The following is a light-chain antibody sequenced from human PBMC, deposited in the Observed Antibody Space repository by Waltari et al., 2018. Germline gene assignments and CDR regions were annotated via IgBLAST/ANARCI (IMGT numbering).Light chain of an antibody. V-gene: IGLV2-11*01. CDR2: NVN. CDR3: CSYAGGYTYV. J-gene: IGLJ1*01. Sequence: QSALTQPRSVSGSPGQSVTIPCTGSSTNVGGFHYFFWYHHRPGKAPTLIIYNVNKWPSGVPDRFSGSKSANTASLTISGLQADDEADYYCCSYAGGYTYVFGTGTKVTVL. CDR1: STNVGGFHY.